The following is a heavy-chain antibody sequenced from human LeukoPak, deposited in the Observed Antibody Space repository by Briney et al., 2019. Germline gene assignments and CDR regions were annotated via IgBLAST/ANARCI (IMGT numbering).Heavy chain of an antibody. CDR2: IYYSGST. CDR1: GGSISSSSYY. CDR3: AREVVAGYFDY. D-gene: IGHD6-19*01. J-gene: IGHJ4*02. V-gene: IGHV4-39*07. Sequence: PSETLSLTCTVSGGSISSSSYYWGWIRQPPGKGLEWIGSIYYSGSTYYNPPLKSRVTISVDTSKNQFSLKLSSVTAADTAVYYCAREVVAGYFDYWGQGTLVTVSS.